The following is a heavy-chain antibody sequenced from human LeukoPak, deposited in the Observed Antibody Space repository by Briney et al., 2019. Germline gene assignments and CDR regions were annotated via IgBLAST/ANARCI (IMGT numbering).Heavy chain of an antibody. J-gene: IGHJ4*02. D-gene: IGHD3-22*01. CDR2: IFPSGGEI. CDR1: GFTFSNYW. V-gene: IGHV3-23*01. Sequence: PGGSLRLSCAASGFTFSNYWMSWVRQPPGKGLEWVSSIFPSGGEIHYADSVRGRFTISRDNSKSTLSLQMNSLRAEDTAVYYCARSVRTYYYDSSGYYSVFYFDYWGQGTLVTVSS. CDR3: ARSVRTYYYDSSGYYSVFYFDY.